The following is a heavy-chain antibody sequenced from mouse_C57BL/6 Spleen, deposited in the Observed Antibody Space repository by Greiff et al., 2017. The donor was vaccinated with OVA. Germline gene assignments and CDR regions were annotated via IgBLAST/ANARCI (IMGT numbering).Heavy chain of an antibody. CDR3: ARWRLPYAMDY. D-gene: IGHD2-2*01. CDR1: GYTFTDYN. V-gene: IGHV1-18*01. CDR2: INPNNGGT. Sequence: EVKLQESGPELVKPGASVKIPCKASGYTFTDYNMDWVKQSHGKSLEWIGDINPNNGGTIYNQKFKGKATLTVDKSSSTAYMELRSLTSEDTAVYYCARWRLPYAMDYWGQGTSVTVSS. J-gene: IGHJ4*01.